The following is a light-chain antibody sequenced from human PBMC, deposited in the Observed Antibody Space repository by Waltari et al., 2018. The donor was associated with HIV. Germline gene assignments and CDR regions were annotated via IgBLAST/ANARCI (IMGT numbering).Light chain of an antibody. V-gene: IGLV3-21*02. CDR1: NIGSTS. CDR3: QVWDSSSDHWV. J-gene: IGLJ3*02. CDR2: DDR. Sequence: SYVLTQPPSVSVASGQTARITCGGNNIGSTSVHWYKRKPGQAPVLVVYDDRDRPSGVPGRFSGSNSGNTATLTISRVEAGDEADYYCQVWDSSSDHWVFGGGTKLTVL.